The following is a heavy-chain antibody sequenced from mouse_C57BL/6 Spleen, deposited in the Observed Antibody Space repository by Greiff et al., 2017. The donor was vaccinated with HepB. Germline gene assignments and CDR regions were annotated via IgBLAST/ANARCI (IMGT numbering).Heavy chain of an antibody. V-gene: IGHV1-26*01. CDR1: GYTFTDYY. Sequence: EVQLQQSGPELVKPGASVKISCKASGYTFTDYYMNWVKQSHGKSLEWIGDINPNNGGTSYNQKFKGKATLTVDKSSSTAYMELRSLTSEDSAVYYCAREELGCMDYWGQGTSVTVSS. CDR3: AREELGCMDY. D-gene: IGHD4-1*01. J-gene: IGHJ4*01. CDR2: INPNNGGT.